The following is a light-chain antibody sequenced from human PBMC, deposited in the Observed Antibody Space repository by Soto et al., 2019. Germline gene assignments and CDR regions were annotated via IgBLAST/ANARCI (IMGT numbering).Light chain of an antibody. CDR1: SGDIGDYKY. V-gene: IGLV2-14*01. CDR3: SSYTSTNFVI. Sequence: QSALTQPASVSGSPGQSITISCPGSSGDIGDYKYVSWYKQHPGKAPKLMIYDVSNRPSGVSNRFSASKSGNTASLTISGLQAEDEADYYCSSYTSTNFVIFGGGTKLTVL. J-gene: IGLJ2*01. CDR2: DVS.